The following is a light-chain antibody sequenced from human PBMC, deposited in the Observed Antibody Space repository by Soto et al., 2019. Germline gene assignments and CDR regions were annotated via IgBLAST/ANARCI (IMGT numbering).Light chain of an antibody. CDR1: QSLLHTDGKTY. CDR3: MQGIQLPNT. V-gene: IGKV2D-29*01. CDR2: GVS. J-gene: IGKJ5*01. Sequence: DIVMTQTPLSLSVTPGQPASISCKSSQSLLHTDGKTYLYWYLQKPGQPPQLLIYGVSNRGSGVADKVQGSGSGTDFTLKISRVEAEDVGLYYCMQGIQLPNTFGQGTRLEIK.